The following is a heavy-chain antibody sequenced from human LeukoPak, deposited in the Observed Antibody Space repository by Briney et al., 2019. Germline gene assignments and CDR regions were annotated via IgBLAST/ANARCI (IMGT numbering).Heavy chain of an antibody. V-gene: IGHV3-7*01. Sequence: GGSLRLSCAGSGFIFRSFWMSWVRQAPGKGLEWVANIKEDGSETYYVDSVKGRFTISRDNAGNLLYLQMNSLRVEDTAVYYCARDWGSDYWSGYANWGQGTQVTVSS. J-gene: IGHJ4*02. D-gene: IGHD3-3*01. CDR1: GFIFRSFW. CDR2: IKEDGSET. CDR3: ARDWGSDYWSGYAN.